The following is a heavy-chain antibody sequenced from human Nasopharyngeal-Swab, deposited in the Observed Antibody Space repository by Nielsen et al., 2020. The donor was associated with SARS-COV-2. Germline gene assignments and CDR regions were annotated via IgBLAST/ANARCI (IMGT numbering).Heavy chain of an antibody. V-gene: IGHV3-74*01. Sequence: GESLKISCAASGFTFSSYWMHWVRQAPGKGLVWVARIKSDGSSTSYADSVKGRFTISRDNAKNTLYLQMNSLRAEDTAVYYCARAHYFDSWGQGTLVTVSS. CDR2: IKSDGSST. J-gene: IGHJ4*02. CDR1: GFTFSSYW. CDR3: ARAHYFDS.